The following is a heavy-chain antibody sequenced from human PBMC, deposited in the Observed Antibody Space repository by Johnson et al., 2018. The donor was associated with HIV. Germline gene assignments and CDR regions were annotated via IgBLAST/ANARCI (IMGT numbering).Heavy chain of an antibody. CDR2: IWFDGSNK. CDR1: GFTFNSYG. CDR3: TKGGYSSSWWASDAFDI. V-gene: IGHV3-33*06. J-gene: IGHJ3*02. Sequence: QVQLVESGGGVVQPGRSLRLSCGASGFTFNSYGLHWVRQAPGKGLEWVAVIWFDGSNKYYADSVKGRFTISRENSKHIAYLQMNSLKTEDTAVYYCTKGGYSSSWWASDAFDIWGQGTMVTVSS. D-gene: IGHD6-13*01.